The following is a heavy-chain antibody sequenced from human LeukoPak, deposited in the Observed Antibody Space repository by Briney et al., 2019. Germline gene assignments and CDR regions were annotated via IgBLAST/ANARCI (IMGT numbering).Heavy chain of an antibody. CDR2: ISSSSSYI. CDR1: GFTFSSNY. D-gene: IGHD3-10*01. Sequence: GGSLRLSCAASGFTFSSNYMSWVRQAPGKGLEWVSSISSSSSYIYYADSVKGRFTISRDNAKNSLYLQMNSLRAEDTAVYYCARDRPRRIWFGEISAFDIWGQGTMVTVSS. CDR3: ARDRPRRIWFGEISAFDI. V-gene: IGHV3-21*01. J-gene: IGHJ3*02.